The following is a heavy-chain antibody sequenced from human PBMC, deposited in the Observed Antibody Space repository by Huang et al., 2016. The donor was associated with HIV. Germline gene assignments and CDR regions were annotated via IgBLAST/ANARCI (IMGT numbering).Heavy chain of an antibody. D-gene: IGHD3-10*01. CDR2: INPDSGDT. V-gene: IGHV1-18*01. CDR1: GYNFNNYG. J-gene: IGHJ5*02. CDR3: ARGPIIYAAGSSLNWLDP. Sequence: QVQLVQSGAEVKKPGASVKVSCKTSGYNFNNYGITWLGQAPGQGLEWMGCINPDSGDTNDTQKLQGRVTMTKDTSPSTVSMELRSLTSDDTAVYFCARGPIIYAAGSSLNWLDPWGQGTLVIVSS.